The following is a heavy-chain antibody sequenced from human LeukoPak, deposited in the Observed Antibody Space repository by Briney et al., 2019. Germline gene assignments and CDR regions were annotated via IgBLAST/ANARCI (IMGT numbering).Heavy chain of an antibody. CDR2: IYTSGST. Sequence: SETLSLTCTVSGGSLSSYYWSWIRQPAGKGLEWIGRIYTSGSTNYNPSLKSRVTMSVDTSKNQFSLKLSSVTAADTAVYYCARVPYSGYDYGYYGMDVWGQGTTVTVSS. CDR3: ARVPYSGYDYGYYGMDV. V-gene: IGHV4-4*07. D-gene: IGHD5-12*01. J-gene: IGHJ6*02. CDR1: GGSLSSYY.